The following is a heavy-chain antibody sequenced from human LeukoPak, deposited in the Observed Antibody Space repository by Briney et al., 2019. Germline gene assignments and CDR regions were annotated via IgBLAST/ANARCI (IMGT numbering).Heavy chain of an antibody. D-gene: IGHD6-19*01. CDR3: TRARAVASFYGFDP. J-gene: IGHJ5*02. Sequence: GESLRLSCAASGFTFSSYAMSWVRQAPGKGLEWVSSISSSSSYIYYADSLKGRFTISRDNAKNSLYLQMNSLRAEDTAVYYCTRARAVASFYGFDPWGQGTLVTVSS. CDR2: ISSSSSYI. V-gene: IGHV3-21*01. CDR1: GFTFSSYA.